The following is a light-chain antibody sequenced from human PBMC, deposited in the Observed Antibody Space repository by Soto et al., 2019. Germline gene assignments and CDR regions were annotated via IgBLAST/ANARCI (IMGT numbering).Light chain of an antibody. Sequence: DIQMTQSPSSVSASVGDRVIITCRTRELISPWLAWYQQKPGIAPKLLIYAASILQPGVPSGFSGSGSGTDFTLTITNLQPEDFATYFCLQVNRFPRTFGQGTKVEIK. CDR2: AAS. V-gene: IGKV1-12*01. CDR3: LQVNRFPRT. CDR1: ELISPW. J-gene: IGKJ1*01.